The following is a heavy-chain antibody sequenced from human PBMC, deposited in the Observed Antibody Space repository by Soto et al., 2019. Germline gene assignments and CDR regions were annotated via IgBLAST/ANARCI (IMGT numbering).Heavy chain of an antibody. J-gene: IGHJ3*02. CDR3: ARQVYGEGNAFDI. V-gene: IGHV5-51*01. CDR2: IYPGDSDT. CDR1: GYSFTSYW. Sequence: PGEFLKISCKGSGYSFTSYWIGWVRQMPGKGLEWMGIIYPGDSDTRYSPSFQGQVTISADKSISTAYLQWSSLKASDTAMYYCARQVYGEGNAFDIWGQGTMVTVSS. D-gene: IGHD4-17*01.